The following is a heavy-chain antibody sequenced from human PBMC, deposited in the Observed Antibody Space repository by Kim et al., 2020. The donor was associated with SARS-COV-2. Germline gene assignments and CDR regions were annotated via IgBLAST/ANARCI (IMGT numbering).Heavy chain of an antibody. Sequence: SETLSLTCTVSAASINSNSLYWGWIRQPPGKGLEWIGCIYSSGSTYHNPSLKGRATISVDTSKSQFSLSLSSVTAADTGVYYCVRGRYRSSWSGAHFAYWGLGPLVTVSS. CDR2: IYSSGST. V-gene: IGHV4-39*01. D-gene: IGHD6-19*01. CDR1: AASINSNSLY. CDR3: VRGRYRSSWSGAHFAY. J-gene: IGHJ4*02.